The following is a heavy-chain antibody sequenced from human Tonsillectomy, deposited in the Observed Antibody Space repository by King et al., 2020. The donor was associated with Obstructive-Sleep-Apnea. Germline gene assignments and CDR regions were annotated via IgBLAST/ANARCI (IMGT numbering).Heavy chain of an antibody. CDR3: AGDLSGSYGTGSWFDP. D-gene: IGHD1-26*01. V-gene: IGHV4-31*03. CDR2: IYYSGST. Sequence: QLQLQESGPGLVKPSQSLSLTCTVSGGSISSGGYYWSWIRQHPGKGLEWIGYIYYSGSTYYNPSLKSRVTISVDTSNKQFSLTLSSVTAAATAVYYCAGDLSGSYGTGSWFDPWGQGTLVTVSS. CDR1: GGSISSGGYY. J-gene: IGHJ5*02.